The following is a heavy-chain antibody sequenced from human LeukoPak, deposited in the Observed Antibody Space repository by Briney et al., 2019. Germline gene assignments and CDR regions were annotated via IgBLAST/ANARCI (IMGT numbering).Heavy chain of an antibody. D-gene: IGHD3-3*01. CDR1: GYTFTGYY. CDR2: INPNSGGT. J-gene: IGHJ4*02. Sequence: ASVTVSFKASGYTFTGYYMHWVRQAPGQGLEWMGGINPNSGGTNYAQKFQGWVTMTRDTSISTAYMELSRLRSDDTAVYYCAREDFGAAREGFDYWGQGTLVTVSS. CDR3: AREDFGAAREGFDY. V-gene: IGHV1-2*04.